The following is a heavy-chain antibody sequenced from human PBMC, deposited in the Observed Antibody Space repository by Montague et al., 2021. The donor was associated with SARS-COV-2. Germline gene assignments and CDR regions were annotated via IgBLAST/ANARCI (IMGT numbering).Heavy chain of an antibody. CDR1: GFSLSTSGVG. CDR3: ARGREYSSSAGFDY. CDR2: IYWNDDK. D-gene: IGHD6-6*01. Sequence: PALVKPTQTLTLTCTFSGFSLSTSGVGVGWIRQPPGKALEWLALIYWNDDKRYSPSLKSRLTITKDTSKNQVVLTMTNMDPVDTATYYCARGREYSSSAGFDYWGQGTLVTVSS. J-gene: IGHJ4*02. V-gene: IGHV2-5*01.